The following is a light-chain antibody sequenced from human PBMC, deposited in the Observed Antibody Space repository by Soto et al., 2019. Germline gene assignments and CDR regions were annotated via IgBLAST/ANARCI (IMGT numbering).Light chain of an antibody. CDR2: EAS. CDR1: QSVSSY. V-gene: IGKV3-11*01. Sequence: EIVLTQSPATLSLSPGERATLSCRASQSVSSYLAWYQQKPGQAPRLLIYEASNRATGIPARFSGSASGTEFTLTMSSIEPEDFAVYYCQQRSNGPSYTFGQGTKLEIK. CDR3: QQRSNGPSYT. J-gene: IGKJ2*01.